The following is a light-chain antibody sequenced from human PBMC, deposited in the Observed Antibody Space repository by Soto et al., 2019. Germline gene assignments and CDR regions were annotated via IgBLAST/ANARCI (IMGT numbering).Light chain of an antibody. V-gene: IGKV3-11*01. Sequence: EIVMTQSPATLSLSPGEGATLSCRASQSIGNYLAWYQQKPGQAPRLLIYATSNRATGIPARFSGGGSGTDITHTISSLQPQEFSVYYCQQRSSWPFPFGPGTKVDI. CDR1: QSIGNY. J-gene: IGKJ3*01. CDR2: ATS. CDR3: QQRSSWPFP.